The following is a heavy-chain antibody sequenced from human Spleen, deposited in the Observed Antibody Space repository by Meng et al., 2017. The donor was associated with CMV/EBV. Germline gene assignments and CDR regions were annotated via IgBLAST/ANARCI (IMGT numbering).Heavy chain of an antibody. V-gene: IGHV3-15*01. CDR1: GFSVSNAW. CDR2: IKSKTDGGTT. J-gene: IGHJ5*02. D-gene: IGHD6-19*01. Sequence: LSCAASGFSVSNAWMSWVSQATGKGLEWVGRIKSKTDGGTTDYAAPVKGRFTISRDDSKNTLYLKMNSLKTEDTAVYYCTTDEAVASSWGQGTLVTVSS. CDR3: TTDEAVASS.